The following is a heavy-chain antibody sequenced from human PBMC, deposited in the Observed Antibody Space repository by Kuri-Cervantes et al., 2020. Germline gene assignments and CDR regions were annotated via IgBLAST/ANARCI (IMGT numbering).Heavy chain of an antibody. D-gene: IGHD2-2*01. CDR2: INRSGST. CDR1: GESFSGYY. Sequence: SQTLSLTCAVYGESFSGYYWSWIRQPPGKGLEWIGEINRSGSTNYNPSLKSRVTISVDTSKSQFSLKLSPVTAADTAVYYCARGRYCSSTSCNAGYYYYGMDVWGQGTTVTVSS. J-gene: IGHJ6*02. V-gene: IGHV4-34*01. CDR3: ARGRYCSSTSCNAGYYYYGMDV.